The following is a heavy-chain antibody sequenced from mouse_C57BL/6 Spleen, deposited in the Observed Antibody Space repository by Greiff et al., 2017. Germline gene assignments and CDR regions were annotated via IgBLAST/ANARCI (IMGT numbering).Heavy chain of an antibody. D-gene: IGHD1-1*01. CDR1: GYTFTSSW. CDR3: ARLNYGSSYAMDY. Sequence: QVQLQQPGTELVEPGASVKLSCQASGYTFTSSWMHWVKQRPGQGLEWIGNINPSNGGPNYNERFKSKATLTVDQSSSTANMQLSSLTSEDSAVYYCARLNYGSSYAMDYWGQGTSVTVSS. V-gene: IGHV1-53*01. J-gene: IGHJ4*01. CDR2: INPSNGGP.